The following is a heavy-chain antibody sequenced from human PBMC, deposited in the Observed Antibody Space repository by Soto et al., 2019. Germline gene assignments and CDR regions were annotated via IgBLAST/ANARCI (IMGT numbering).Heavy chain of an antibody. CDR1: GFTFSSYG. D-gene: IGHD1-26*01. V-gene: IGHV3-30*18. CDR3: AKEGGLSGRYYISSSCHFDY. Sequence: QVQLVESGGGVVQPGRSLRLSCVASGFTFSSYGMHWVRQAPGKGLEWVAIISYDGSNTYYADSVKGRFTISRDNSKNTLYMKMKSLRAEYTSVYYCAKEGGLSGRYYISSSCHFDYWGQGTLVTVSS. J-gene: IGHJ4*02. CDR2: ISYDGSNT.